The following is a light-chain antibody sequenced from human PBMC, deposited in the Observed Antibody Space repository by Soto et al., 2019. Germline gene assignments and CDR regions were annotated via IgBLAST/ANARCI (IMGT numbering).Light chain of an antibody. J-gene: IGLJ1*01. CDR2: EGS. V-gene: IGLV1-40*01. CDR1: SSNPGAGYD. Sequence: SVLTQPPSMSGAPGQWGTISCAGSSSNPGAGYDVYWYQLLPGTAPELMIYEGSNRPSGVSNRFSGSKSGNTASLTISGLQAEDEADYYCSSYTSSSTLYVFGTGTKVTVL. CDR3: SSYTSSSTLYV.